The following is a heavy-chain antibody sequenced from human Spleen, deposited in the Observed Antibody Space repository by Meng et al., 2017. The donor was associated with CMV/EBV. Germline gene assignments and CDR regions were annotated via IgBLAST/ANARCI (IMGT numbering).Heavy chain of an antibody. Sequence: ASVKVSCKASGYTFTGYYIHWVRQAPGQGLEWMGWINPSSGATDYTQKFRGRVTVTSDTSIRTAYMELSGLTSDDTAVYYCLMTAWYSYGMDVWGQGTTVTVSS. CDR2: INPSSGAT. D-gene: IGHD3-16*01. CDR1: GYTFTGYY. V-gene: IGHV1-2*02. CDR3: LMTAWYSYGMDV. J-gene: IGHJ6*02.